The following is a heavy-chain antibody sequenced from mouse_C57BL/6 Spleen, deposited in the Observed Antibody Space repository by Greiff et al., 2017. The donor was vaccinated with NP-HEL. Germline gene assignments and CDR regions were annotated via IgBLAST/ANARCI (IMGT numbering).Heavy chain of an antibody. Sequence: DVQLVESGGGLVKPGGSLKLSCAASGFTFSDYGMHWVRQAPEKGLEWVAYISSGSSTIYYADTVKGRFTISRANAKHTLFLQRTSLRSEDPAMYYCARTTMITTLYYYAMDYWGQGTSVTVSS. CDR1: GFTFSDYG. CDR3: ARTTMITTLYYYAMDY. CDR2: ISSGSSTI. V-gene: IGHV5-17*01. J-gene: IGHJ4*01. D-gene: IGHD2-4*01.